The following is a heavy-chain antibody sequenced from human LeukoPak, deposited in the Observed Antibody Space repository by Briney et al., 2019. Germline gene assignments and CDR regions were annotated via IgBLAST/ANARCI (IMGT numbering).Heavy chain of an antibody. CDR2: IYYSGST. D-gene: IGHD3-22*01. V-gene: IGHV4-39*07. Sequence: SETLSLTCTVSGGSISSGYYYWGWIRQPPGKGLEWIGSIYYSGSTYYNPSLKSRVTISVDTSKNQFSLKLSSVTAADTAVYYCARGPSGYYYDSSGYLRYWYFDLWGRGTLVTVSS. CDR1: GGSISSGYYY. CDR3: ARGPSGYYYDSSGYLRYWYFDL. J-gene: IGHJ2*01.